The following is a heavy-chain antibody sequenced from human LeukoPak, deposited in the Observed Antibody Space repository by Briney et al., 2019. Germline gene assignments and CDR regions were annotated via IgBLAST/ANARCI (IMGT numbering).Heavy chain of an antibody. CDR3: ARAPNYSSGWYFDY. Sequence: PGGSLRLSCAASGFTFSSYAMHWVRQAPGKGLEWVAVISYDGSNKYYADSVKGRFTISRDNSKNTLYLQMNSLRAEDTAVYYCARAPNYSSGWYFDYWGQGTLVTVSS. J-gene: IGHJ4*02. CDR1: GFTFSSYA. V-gene: IGHV3-30*04. D-gene: IGHD6-19*01. CDR2: ISYDGSNK.